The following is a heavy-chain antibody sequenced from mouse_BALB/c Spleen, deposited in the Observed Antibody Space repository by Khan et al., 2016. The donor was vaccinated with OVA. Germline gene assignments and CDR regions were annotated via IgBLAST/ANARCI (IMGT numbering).Heavy chain of an antibody. CDR2: IDPFSGGT. Sequence: MQLEESGPELMKPGASVKISCKASGYSFTSYYIHWLMQSHGKSLEWIGYIDPFSGGTSYNQKFKGKATLTVDTSSSTAYIHLSNLTSEDSAVSYCTRHGYVAWFTYWGQGTLVTVSA. CDR1: GYSFTSYY. J-gene: IGHJ3*01. D-gene: IGHD2-2*01. CDR3: TRHGYVAWFTY. V-gene: IGHV1S135*01.